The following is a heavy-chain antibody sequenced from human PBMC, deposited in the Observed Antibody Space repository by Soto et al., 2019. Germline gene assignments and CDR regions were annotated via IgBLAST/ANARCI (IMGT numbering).Heavy chain of an antibody. CDR2: INFDGSEK. CDR3: VKDGGYCSSSTCYSPRNHYFDS. Sequence: GGSLRLSCADSGFIFSDYWMIWVRQAPGEGPEWVANINFDGSEKQYVDSVRGRFTISRDNSRNSLFLQMNSLRAGDTAVYYCVKDGGYCSSSTCYSPRNHYFDSWGQGTLVTVSS. V-gene: IGHV3-7*03. J-gene: IGHJ4*02. D-gene: IGHD2-2*01. CDR1: GFIFSDYW.